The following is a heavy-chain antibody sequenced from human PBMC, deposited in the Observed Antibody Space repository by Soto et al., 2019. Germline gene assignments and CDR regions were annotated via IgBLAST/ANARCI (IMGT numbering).Heavy chain of an antibody. V-gene: IGHV1-69*02. Sequence: QVQLVQSGAAVKKPGSSVKVSCKASGGTFSSYTISWVRQAPGQGLEWMGRIIPILGIANYAQKFQGRVTITADKSTSTAYMERSSLRSEDTAVYYCARTTAMPIYGMDVWGQGTTVTVSS. CDR2: IIPILGIA. CDR3: ARTTAMPIYGMDV. J-gene: IGHJ6*02. D-gene: IGHD5-18*01. CDR1: GGTFSSYT.